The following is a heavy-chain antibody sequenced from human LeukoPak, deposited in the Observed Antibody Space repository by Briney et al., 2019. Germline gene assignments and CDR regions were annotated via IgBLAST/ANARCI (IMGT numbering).Heavy chain of an antibody. Sequence: GSLRLSCAASGFTVSSNYMSWARQPPGKGLEWIGEINHSGSTNYNPSLKSRVTISVDTSKNQFSLKLSSVTAADTAVYYCARQRLAAYVDYWGQGTLVTVSS. J-gene: IGHJ4*02. D-gene: IGHD3-16*01. CDR3: ARQRLAAYVDY. CDR2: INHSGST. CDR1: GFTVSSNY. V-gene: IGHV4-34*01.